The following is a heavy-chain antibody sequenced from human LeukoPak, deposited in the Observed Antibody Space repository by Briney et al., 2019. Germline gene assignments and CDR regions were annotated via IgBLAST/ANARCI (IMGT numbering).Heavy chain of an antibody. CDR1: GFTFSDHY. Sequence: PGGSLRLSCEGSGFTFSDHYMDWVRQAPGKGLEWVGRTRNKAHSYTTEYAASVKGRFTISRDDSKNSLYLQMNSLKTEDTAVYYCARTGCSGGSCFLDYWGQGTRVTVSS. V-gene: IGHV3-72*01. CDR3: ARTGCSGGSCFLDY. CDR2: TRNKAHSYTT. J-gene: IGHJ4*02. D-gene: IGHD2-15*01.